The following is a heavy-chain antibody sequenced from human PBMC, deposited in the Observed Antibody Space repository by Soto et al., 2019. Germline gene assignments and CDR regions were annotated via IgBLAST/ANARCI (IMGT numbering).Heavy chain of an antibody. D-gene: IGHD5-12*01. Sequence: QVQLVESGGGVVQPGRSLRLSCAASGFTFSSYAMHWVRQAPGKGLEWVAVISYDGSNKYYANSVKGRFTISRDNSKNTLYLQMDSLRAEDTAVYYCARGYEMATITLDYWGQGTLVTVSS. V-gene: IGHV3-30-3*01. CDR1: GFTFSSYA. J-gene: IGHJ4*02. CDR3: ARGYEMATITLDY. CDR2: ISYDGSNK.